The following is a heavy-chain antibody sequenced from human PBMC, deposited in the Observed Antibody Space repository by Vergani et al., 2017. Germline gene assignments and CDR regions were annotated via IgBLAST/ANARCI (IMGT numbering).Heavy chain of an antibody. CDR2: ISYDGSNK. CDR1: GFTFSSYG. Sequence: QVQLVESGGGVVQPGRSLRLSCAASGFTFSSYGMHWVRQAPGKGLEWVAVISYDGSNKYYADSVKGRFTISRDNSKNTLYLQMNSLRAEDTAVYYCARDMGYSYPLNYWGQGTLVTVSS. V-gene: IGHV3-30*03. J-gene: IGHJ4*02. D-gene: IGHD5-18*01. CDR3: ARDMGYSYPLNY.